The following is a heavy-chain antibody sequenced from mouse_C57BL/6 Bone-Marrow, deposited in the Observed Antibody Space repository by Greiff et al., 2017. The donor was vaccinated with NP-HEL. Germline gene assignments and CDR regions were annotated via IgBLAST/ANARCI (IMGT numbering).Heavy chain of an antibody. J-gene: IGHJ2*01. Sequence: VQLKESGPELVKPGASVKIPCKASGYTFTDYNMDWVKQSHGKSLEWIGDINPNNGGTIYNQKFKGKATLTVDKSSSTAYMELRSLTSEDTAVYYCARDNYYGNSFHYFDYWGQGTTLTVSS. CDR1: GYTFTDYN. V-gene: IGHV1-18*01. D-gene: IGHD1-1*01. CDR2: INPNNGGT. CDR3: ARDNYYGNSFHYFDY.